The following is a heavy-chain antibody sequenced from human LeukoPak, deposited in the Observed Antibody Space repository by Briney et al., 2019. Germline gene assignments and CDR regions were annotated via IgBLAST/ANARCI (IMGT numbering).Heavy chain of an antibody. Sequence: GGSLRLSCAASGFTFSSYAMSWVRQAPGKGLEWVSAISGSGGSTYYADSVKGRFTISRDNSKNTLYLQLNSLRAEDTAVYYCAKDLRVIGYYFDYWGQGTLVTVSS. CDR1: GFTFSSYA. CDR2: ISGSGGST. J-gene: IGHJ4*02. CDR3: AKDLRVIGYYFDY. D-gene: IGHD3-10*01. V-gene: IGHV3-23*01.